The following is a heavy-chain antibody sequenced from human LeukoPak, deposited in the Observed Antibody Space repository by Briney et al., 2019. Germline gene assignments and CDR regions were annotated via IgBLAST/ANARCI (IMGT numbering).Heavy chain of an antibody. J-gene: IGHJ4*02. CDR3: AKESLRGHSYN. V-gene: IGHV3-30*18. CDR1: GFTFSSYW. Sequence: GGSLRLSCAASGFTFSSYWMHWVRQAPGKGLEWVAVISYDGSNKYYADSVKGRFTISRDKSKNTLYLQMNSLRAGDTALYYCAKESLRGHSYNWGQGTLVTVSS. D-gene: IGHD5-18*01. CDR2: ISYDGSNK.